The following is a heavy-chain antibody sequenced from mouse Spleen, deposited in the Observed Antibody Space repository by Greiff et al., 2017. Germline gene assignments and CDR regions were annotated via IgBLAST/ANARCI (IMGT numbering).Heavy chain of an antibody. CDR3: ARVRVVTTATYYFDY. Sequence: VKLVESGPGLVAPSQSLSITCTVSGFSLTSYAISWVRQPPGKGLEWLGVIWTGGGTNYNSALKSRLSISKDNSKSQVFLKMNSLQTDDTARYYCARVRVVTTATYYFDYWGQGTTLTVSS. V-gene: IGHV2-9-1*01. CDR1: GFSLTSYA. D-gene: IGHD1-2*01. CDR2: IWTGGGT. J-gene: IGHJ2*01.